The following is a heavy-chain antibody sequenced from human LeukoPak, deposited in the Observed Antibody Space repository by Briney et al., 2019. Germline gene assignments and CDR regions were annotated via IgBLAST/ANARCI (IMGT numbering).Heavy chain of an antibody. V-gene: IGHV4-30-2*06. D-gene: IGHD3-10*01. Sequence: SETLSLTCTVSGYAITSGGFSWNWIRQSPGRGLEWIGCIYDRGPAYYNPSLKSRFTISVDRPKNQFFLNVTSLTAADTAVYFCARSRQASGLFNSWGQGTLVGVSS. CDR2: IYDRGPA. J-gene: IGHJ5*01. CDR1: GYAITSGGFS. CDR3: ARSRQASGLFNS.